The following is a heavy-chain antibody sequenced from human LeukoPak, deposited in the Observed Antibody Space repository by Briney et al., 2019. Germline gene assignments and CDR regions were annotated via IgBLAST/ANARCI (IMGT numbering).Heavy chain of an antibody. V-gene: IGHV1-2*02. CDR2: INPNSGGT. CDR3: ARDLVPYYYGSGSYFYFDY. J-gene: IGHJ4*02. D-gene: IGHD3-10*01. CDR1: GYTFTGYY. Sequence: ASVKVSCKASGYTFTGYYMHWVRQAPGQGLEWMGWINPNSGGTNYAQKFQGRVTMTRDTSISTAYMELSRLRSDDTAVHYCARDLVPYYYGSGSYFYFDYWGQGTLVTVS.